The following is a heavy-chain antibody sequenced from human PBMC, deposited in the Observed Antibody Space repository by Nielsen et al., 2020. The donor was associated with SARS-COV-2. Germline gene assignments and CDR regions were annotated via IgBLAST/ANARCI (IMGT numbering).Heavy chain of an antibody. CDR1: GGSTSGYF. CDR2: IYSSGST. D-gene: IGHD3-22*01. V-gene: IGHV4-59*01. Sequence: GSLRLSCTVSGGSTSGYFWSWIRQPPGEGLEWIGHIYSSGSTGYNPSLSGRVAISLDTSRNQFSLMMTSMTAADTAVYFCARDYSYYYDGNRWPNGFEVWGRGTMVSVSS. J-gene: IGHJ3*01. CDR3: ARDYSYYYDGNRWPNGFEV.